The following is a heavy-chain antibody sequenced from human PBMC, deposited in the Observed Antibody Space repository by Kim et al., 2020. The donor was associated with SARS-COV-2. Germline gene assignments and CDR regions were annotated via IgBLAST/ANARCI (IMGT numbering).Heavy chain of an antibody. V-gene: IGHV4-34*01. D-gene: IGHD2-2*01. CDR2: INHSGST. CDR3: ASRGWRRNIVVVPAARSGSSGMGV. Sequence: SETLSLTCAVYGGSFSGYYWSWIRQPPGKGLEWIGEINHSGSTNYNPSLKSRVTISVDTSKNQFSLKLSSVTAADTAVYYCASRGWRRNIVVVPAARSGSSGMGVWGQGTTVTVSS. CDR1: GGSFSGYY. J-gene: IGHJ6*02.